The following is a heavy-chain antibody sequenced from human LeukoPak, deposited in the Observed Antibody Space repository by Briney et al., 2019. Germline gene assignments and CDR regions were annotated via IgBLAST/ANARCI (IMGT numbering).Heavy chain of an antibody. CDR2: IYYSGST. J-gene: IGHJ5*02. Sequence: PSETLSLTCTVSGGSISSSSYYWGWIRQPPGKGLEWIGSIYYSGSTYYNPSLKSRVTISVDTSKNQFSLKLSSVTAADTAVYYCATHSLDYRYPWFDPWGQGTLVTVSS. D-gene: IGHD4-4*01. CDR1: GGSISSSSYY. V-gene: IGHV4-39*01. CDR3: ATHSLDYRYPWFDP.